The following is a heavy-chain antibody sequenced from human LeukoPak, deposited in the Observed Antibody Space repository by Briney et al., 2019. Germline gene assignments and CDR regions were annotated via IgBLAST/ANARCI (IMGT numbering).Heavy chain of an antibody. CDR2: IYYSGST. J-gene: IGHJ4*03. CDR1: GGSISSHY. Sequence: SETLSLTCTVSGGSISSHYWSWIRQPPGKGLEWIGYIYYSGSTNYNPSLKSRVTISVDTSKNQFSLKLSSVTAADTAVYYCARDGLYCSSTSCYSVFDYWGQGTMVTVSS. D-gene: IGHD2-2*01. CDR3: ARDGLYCSSTSCYSVFDY. V-gene: IGHV4-59*11.